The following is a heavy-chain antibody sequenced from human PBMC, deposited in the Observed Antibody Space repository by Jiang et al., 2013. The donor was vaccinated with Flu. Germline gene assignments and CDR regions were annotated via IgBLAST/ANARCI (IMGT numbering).Heavy chain of an antibody. D-gene: IGHD2-2*01. CDR2: IDPSDSYT. CDR3: ARQDIVVVPAATLGNWFDP. J-gene: IGHJ5*02. V-gene: IGHV5-10-1*01. CDR1: GYSFTSYW. Sequence: PGESLRISCKGSGYSFTSYWISWVRQMPGKGLEWMGRIDPSDSYTNYSPSFQGHVTISADKSISTAYLQWSSLKASDTAMYYCARQDIVVVPAATLGNWFDPWGQGTLVTVSS.